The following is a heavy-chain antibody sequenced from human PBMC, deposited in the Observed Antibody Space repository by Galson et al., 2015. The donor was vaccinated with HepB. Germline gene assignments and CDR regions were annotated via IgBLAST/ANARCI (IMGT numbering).Heavy chain of an antibody. J-gene: IGHJ6*02. V-gene: IGHV3-49*04. CDR3: TRDRGPNPGNYYGSGSYYKSNYYYYGMDV. Sequence: SLRLSCAASGFTFGDYAMSWVRQAPGKGLEWVGFIRSKAYGGTTEYAASVKGRFTISRDDSKSIAYLQMNSLKTEDTAVYYCTRDRGPNPGNYYGSGSYYKSNYYYYGMDVWGQGTTVTVSS. CDR1: GFTFGDYA. D-gene: IGHD3-10*01. CDR2: IRSKAYGGTT.